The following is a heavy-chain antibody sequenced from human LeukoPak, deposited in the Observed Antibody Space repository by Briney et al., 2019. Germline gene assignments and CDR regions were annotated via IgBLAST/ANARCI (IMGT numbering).Heavy chain of an antibody. V-gene: IGHV1-18*04. D-gene: IGHD3-10*01. CDR3: ARASMVRGVIYALGAYDY. J-gene: IGHJ4*02. CDR1: GYTFTGYY. CDR2: ISGYNGKT. Sequence: EAPVKVSCKASGYTFTGYYMHWVRQAPGQGLEWMGWISGYNGKTKYAQKIQDRVTMTTDTSTTTAYMELSRLRSDDTAVYYCARASMVRGVIYALGAYDYWGQGTLVTVSS.